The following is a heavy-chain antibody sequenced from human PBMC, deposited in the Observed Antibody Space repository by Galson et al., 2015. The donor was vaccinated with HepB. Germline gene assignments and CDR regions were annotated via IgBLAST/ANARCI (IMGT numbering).Heavy chain of an antibody. CDR2: IWYDGSNK. Sequence: SLRLSCAASGFTFSSYGMHWVRQAPGKGLEWVAFIWYDGSNKYYADSVKGRFTISRDNSKNTLYLQMNSLRAEDTAVYYCAREAPTVAPPGGSLPEDYWGQGTLVTVSS. CDR1: GFTFSSYG. D-gene: IGHD4-23*01. CDR3: AREAPTVAPPGGSLPEDY. V-gene: IGHV3-33*01. J-gene: IGHJ4*02.